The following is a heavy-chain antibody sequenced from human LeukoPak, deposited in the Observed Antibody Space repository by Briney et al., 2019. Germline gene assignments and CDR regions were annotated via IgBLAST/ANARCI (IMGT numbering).Heavy chain of an antibody. CDR1: GFTFSSYA. V-gene: IGHV3-21*01. CDR2: ISSSSGYI. D-gene: IGHD3-22*01. CDR3: ARSSSVNYDSSGYSALDY. Sequence: GGSLRLSCAASGFTFSSYAMSWVRQAPGKGLEWVSSISSSSGYIYYAASVKGRFTISRDNAKNSLYLQMTSLGAEDTAVYYCARSSSVNYDSSGYSALDYWGQGILVTVSS. J-gene: IGHJ4*02.